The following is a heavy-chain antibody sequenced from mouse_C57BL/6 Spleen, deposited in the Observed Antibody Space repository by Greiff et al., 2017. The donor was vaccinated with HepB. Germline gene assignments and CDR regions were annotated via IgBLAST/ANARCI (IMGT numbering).Heavy chain of an antibody. D-gene: IGHD2-14*01. Sequence: EVHLVESGEGLVKPGGSLKLSCAASGFTFSSYAMSWVRQTPEKRLEWVAYISSGGDYIYYADTVKGRFTISRDNARNTLYLQMSSLKSEDTAMYYCTRDRSSSWFAYWGQGTLVTVSA. J-gene: IGHJ3*01. CDR1: GFTFSSYA. CDR2: ISSGGDYI. V-gene: IGHV5-9-1*02. CDR3: TRDRSSSWFAY.